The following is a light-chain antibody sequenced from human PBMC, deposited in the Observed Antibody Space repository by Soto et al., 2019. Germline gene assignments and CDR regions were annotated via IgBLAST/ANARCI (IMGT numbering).Light chain of an antibody. CDR2: GAS. J-gene: IGKJ4*01. Sequence: EVVMTQSPATLSVSPGETATLSCRASQSVRSNLAWYQQKPGQPPRLLIYGASTRATGIPARFSGSGSGTKFTPPTSTLHFKVFAIYYCQQYNTGPLTCGGGTR. V-gene: IGKV3-15*01. CDR3: QQYNTGPLT. CDR1: QSVRSN.